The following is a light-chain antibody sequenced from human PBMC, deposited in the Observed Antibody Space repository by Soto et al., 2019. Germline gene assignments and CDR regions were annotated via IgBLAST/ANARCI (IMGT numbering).Light chain of an antibody. CDR1: QSVSSSY. V-gene: IGKV3-20*01. Sequence: EIVLTQSPGTLSLSPGERATLTCRASQSVSSSYLAWYQQKPGQAPRLIIYGASSRATGIPDRFSGSGSGTEFTLTISRLEPEDFAVYDCQQYGSSPLTFGGGTKVDIK. J-gene: IGKJ4*01. CDR2: GAS. CDR3: QQYGSSPLT.